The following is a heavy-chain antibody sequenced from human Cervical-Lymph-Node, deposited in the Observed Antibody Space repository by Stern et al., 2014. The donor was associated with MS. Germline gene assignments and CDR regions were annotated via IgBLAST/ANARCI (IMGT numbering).Heavy chain of an antibody. CDR2: ITGNADTT. CDR1: GFTFSSFA. D-gene: IGHD3-3*02. CDR3: AKRSSTVTAIFHGMDL. V-gene: IGHV3-23*04. Sequence: EVQLVESGGGFVHPGGSLRLSCAASGFTFSSFAMGWVRQAPGKGLEWVSSITGNADTTYYADSLKGRFTIARDNSKNTLYLQMNSLRAEDTALYYCAKRSSTVTAIFHGMDLWGQGTTVTVSS. J-gene: IGHJ6*02.